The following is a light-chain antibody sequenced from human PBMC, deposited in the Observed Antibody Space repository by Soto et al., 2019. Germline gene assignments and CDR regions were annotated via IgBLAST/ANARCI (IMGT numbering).Light chain of an antibody. CDR3: QQYNNWPRT. Sequence: EIVLTQSPATLSVYPRERATLSCMASQSVSSNLAWYQQKPGQAPRLLIYGASTRATGIPARFSGSGSGTEFTLTISSLQSEDFAVYYCQQYNNWPRTFGQGTKVDIK. CDR2: GAS. J-gene: IGKJ1*01. V-gene: IGKV3-15*01. CDR1: QSVSSN.